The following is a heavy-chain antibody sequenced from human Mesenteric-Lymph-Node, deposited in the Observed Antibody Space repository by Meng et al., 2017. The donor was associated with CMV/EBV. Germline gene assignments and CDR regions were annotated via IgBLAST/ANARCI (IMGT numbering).Heavy chain of an antibody. Sequence: ASVKVSCKASGYTFTSYGISWVRQAPGQGLEWMGWISAYNGNTNYAQKLQGRVTMTTDTSTSTAYMELRSLRSDDTAVYYCARDRIVGPYYYDSDGWGLSYYFDYWGQGTLVTVSS. D-gene: IGHD3-22*01. V-gene: IGHV1-18*01. CDR1: GYTFTSYG. CDR3: ARDRIVGPYYYDSDGWGLSYYFDY. CDR2: ISAYNGNT. J-gene: IGHJ4*02.